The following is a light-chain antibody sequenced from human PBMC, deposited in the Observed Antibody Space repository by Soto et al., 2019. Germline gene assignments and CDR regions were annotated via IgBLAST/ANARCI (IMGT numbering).Light chain of an antibody. J-gene: IGKJ3*01. CDR1: QFIGTW. V-gene: IGKV1-5*03. CDR3: QHYDTYSGT. CDR2: RAS. Sequence: DIQLTQSPSSLSSSVGDRVTITCRASQFIGTWLAWYQQKSGEAPKLLIYRASNLVSGVPSRFSGSGSGTEFTLTISGLQPDDFSTYYCQHYDTYSGTFGPGTKVDL.